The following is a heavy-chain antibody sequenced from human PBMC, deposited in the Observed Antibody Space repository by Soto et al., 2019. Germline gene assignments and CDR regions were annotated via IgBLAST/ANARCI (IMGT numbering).Heavy chain of an antibody. CDR1: GFTFSSYG. CDR2: ISYDGSNK. Sequence: QVQLVESGGGVVQPGRSLRLSCAASGFTFSSYGMHWVRQAPGKGLEWVAVISYDGSNKYYADSVKGRFTISRDNSKNTLYLQMNSLRAEDTAVYYCAKSPRMTTVYMDVWGKGTTVTVSS. V-gene: IGHV3-30*18. CDR3: AKSPRMTTVYMDV. J-gene: IGHJ6*03. D-gene: IGHD4-4*01.